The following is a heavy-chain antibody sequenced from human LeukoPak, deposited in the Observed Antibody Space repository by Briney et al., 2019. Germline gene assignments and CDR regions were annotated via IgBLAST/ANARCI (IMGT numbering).Heavy chain of an antibody. CDR1: GYSFTSYW. D-gene: IGHD4-17*01. CDR3: ARHEQSYGDCYES. Sequence: RGASLKISCKGSGYSFTSYWIGWVRQLPGKGLEWMGIIYPGDSDTRYRPSFQGQVTISADKSISTAYLQWSSLKASDSAMYYCARHEQSYGDCYESWGQGTLVTVSS. CDR2: IYPGDSDT. J-gene: IGHJ5*02. V-gene: IGHV5-51*01.